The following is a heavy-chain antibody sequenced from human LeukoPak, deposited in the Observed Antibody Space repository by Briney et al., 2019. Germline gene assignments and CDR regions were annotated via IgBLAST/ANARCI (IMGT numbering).Heavy chain of an antibody. J-gene: IGHJ3*02. CDR2: IYYSGST. D-gene: IGHD2-21*01. Sequence: SETLSLTCTVSGGSISSDDYYWSWIRQPPGKGLEWIGYIYYSGSTYYNPSLKSRVTISVDTSKNQFSLKLSSVTAADTAVYYCARAGCGGDCYALMPAADAFDIWGQGTMVTVSS. CDR1: GGSISSDDYY. CDR3: ARAGCGGDCYALMPAADAFDI. V-gene: IGHV4-30-4*08.